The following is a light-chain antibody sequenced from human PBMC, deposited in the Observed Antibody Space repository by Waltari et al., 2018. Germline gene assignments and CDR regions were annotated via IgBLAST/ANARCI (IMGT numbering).Light chain of an antibody. Sequence: SHELTQPPSGSVSPGQTPSIPLHGDTLVDKDACWYQQTPGQSPVLVSYQESKRPSGIPERFSGSNSGNTATLTISGTQAMDEADYYCQAWDSYVVFGGGTKLTVL. J-gene: IGLJ2*01. CDR2: QES. CDR3: QAWDSYVV. CDR1: TLVDKD. V-gene: IGLV3-1*01.